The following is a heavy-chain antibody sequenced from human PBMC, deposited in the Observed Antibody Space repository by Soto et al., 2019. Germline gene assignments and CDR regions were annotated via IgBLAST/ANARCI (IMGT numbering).Heavy chain of an antibody. J-gene: IGHJ4*02. CDR3: AKRQGIGAAAKNFDF. CDR1: GFTFSKHA. CDR2: ISDSGGLT. V-gene: IGHV3-23*01. D-gene: IGHD6-13*01. Sequence: GGSLRLSCAASGFTFSKHAMSWVRQAPGKGLEWVSGISDSGGLTYYADSVKGRFSMSRDNSKNTLYLQMKNLRAEDTAVYFCAKRQGIGAAAKNFDFWGQGTLVTVSS.